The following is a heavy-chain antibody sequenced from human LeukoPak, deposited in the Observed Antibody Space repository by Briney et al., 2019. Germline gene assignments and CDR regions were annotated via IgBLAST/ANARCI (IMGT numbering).Heavy chain of an antibody. CDR2: LRYTGET. Sequence: GGSLRLSCAASGFTFSQYSINWVRQAPGKGLEWVSHLRYTGETFYADSVKGRFTISRDNVRNSLYLQMNSLRAEDTAMYYCARDAGNTGYGCDLWGQGTLVTVSS. D-gene: IGHD5-12*01. J-gene: IGHJ5*02. CDR3: ARDAGNTGYGCDL. CDR1: GFTFSQYS. V-gene: IGHV3-48*01.